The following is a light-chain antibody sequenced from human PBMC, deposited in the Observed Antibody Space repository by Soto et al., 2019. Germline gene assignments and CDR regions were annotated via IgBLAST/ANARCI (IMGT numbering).Light chain of an antibody. CDR3: SSYTTRSTVI. J-gene: IGLJ2*01. CDR1: SSDVGGYNY. V-gene: IGLV2-14*03. Sequence: QSVLTQPASVSGSPGQSITISCTGSSSDVGGYNYVSWYQQHPGKAPKLMIYDVDNRPSGVSNRFSGSKSGNTASLTISGLQAEDEAHYYCSSYTTRSTVIFGGGTKLTVL. CDR2: DVD.